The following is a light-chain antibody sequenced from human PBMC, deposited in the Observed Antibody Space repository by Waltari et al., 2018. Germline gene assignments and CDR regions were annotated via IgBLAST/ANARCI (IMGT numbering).Light chain of an antibody. CDR2: KDS. Sequence: SYELPQPPSVSVSPGPPARTTCSGAELATQYPNCYQQKPGQAPVLVIYKDSERPTGIPERFSGASSGTTVTLTISGVQAEDEAEYYCQSGHSSGSYVLFGGGTKVTVL. CDR1: ELATQY. V-gene: IGLV3-25*03. J-gene: IGLJ2*01. CDR3: QSGHSSGSYVL.